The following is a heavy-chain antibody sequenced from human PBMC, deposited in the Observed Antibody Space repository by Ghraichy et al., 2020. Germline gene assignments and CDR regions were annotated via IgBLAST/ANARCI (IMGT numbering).Heavy chain of an antibody. CDR1: GGSISRSRYY. CDR2: IYYSGST. Sequence: SATLSLTCPVSGGSISRSRYYWAWIRQPPGNGLEWIGSIYYSGSTYYNPSLKSRVTISVDTSKNQFSLQLRSVTSADTAVYYCVHGMDVWGQGTTVTVSS. V-gene: IGHV4-39*01. J-gene: IGHJ6*02. CDR3: VHGMDV.